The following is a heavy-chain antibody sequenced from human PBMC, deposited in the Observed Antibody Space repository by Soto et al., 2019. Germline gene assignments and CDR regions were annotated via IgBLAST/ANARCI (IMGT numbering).Heavy chain of an antibody. J-gene: IGHJ4*02. Sequence: GGSLRLSCAASGFTFSSYGMHWVRQAPGKGLEWVAVISYDGSNKYYADSVKGRFTISRDNSKNTLYLQMNSLRAEDTAVYYCAKFDGSSGYYPPFDYWGQGTLVTVSS. V-gene: IGHV3-30*18. D-gene: IGHD3-22*01. CDR3: AKFDGSSGYYPPFDY. CDR1: GFTFSSYG. CDR2: ISYDGSNK.